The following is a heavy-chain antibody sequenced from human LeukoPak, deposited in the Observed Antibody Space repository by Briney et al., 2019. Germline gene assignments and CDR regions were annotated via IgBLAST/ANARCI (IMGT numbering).Heavy chain of an antibody. Sequence: SETLSLTCTVSGGSISSYYWSWIRQPPGKGLEWIGNIYYSGSTNYNPSLKSRVTISVDTSKNQFSLKLSSVTAADTAVYYCARVRDEYGDYPGGFDIWGQGTMVTVSS. CDR1: GGSISSYY. D-gene: IGHD4-17*01. J-gene: IGHJ3*02. CDR2: IYYSGST. CDR3: ARVRDEYGDYPGGFDI. V-gene: IGHV4-59*01.